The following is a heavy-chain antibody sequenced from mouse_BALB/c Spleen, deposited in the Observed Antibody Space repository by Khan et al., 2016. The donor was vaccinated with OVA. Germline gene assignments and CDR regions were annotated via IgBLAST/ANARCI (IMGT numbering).Heavy chain of an antibody. D-gene: IGHD2-12*01. V-gene: IGHV9-4*02. CDR1: GYTFTTAG. CDR2: INTHSGVP. J-gene: IGHJ4*01. CDR3: ARGGAAYYRIDGGAMEY. Sequence: QIQLVQSGPELKKPGETVRISCKASGYTFTTAGMQWVQKMPGKGLKWIGWINTHSGVPKYAEDFKGRFAFSLETSASNVYIQITNLNNEETAQYTCARGGAAYYRIDGGAMEYWGQGTSVTVSS.